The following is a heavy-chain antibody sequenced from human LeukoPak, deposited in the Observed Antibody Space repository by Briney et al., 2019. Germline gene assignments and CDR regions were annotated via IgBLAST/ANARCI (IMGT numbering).Heavy chain of an antibody. CDR1: GGSFSGYY. CDR2: INHSGST. V-gene: IGHV4-34*01. Sequence: SETLSLTRAVYGGSFSGYYWSWIRQPPGKGLEWIGEINHSGSTNYNPSLKSRVTISVDTSKNQFSLKLSSVTAADTAVYYCAREWDSNAFDIWGQGTMVTVSS. CDR3: AREWDSNAFDI. D-gene: IGHD1-26*01. J-gene: IGHJ3*02.